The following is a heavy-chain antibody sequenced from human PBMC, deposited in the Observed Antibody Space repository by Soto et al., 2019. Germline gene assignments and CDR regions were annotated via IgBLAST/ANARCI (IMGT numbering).Heavy chain of an antibody. D-gene: IGHD3-22*01. V-gene: IGHV4-31*03. Sequence: QVQLQESGPGLVKPSQSLSLTCSVSGDSLSSGGYYWAWVRQRPGKGLEWIGFIYYKGTTDYHPSLKSRVAISMDTSSNQFSLKLISLTAADTAVYYCVSRNYFDNKISWGLGTPITVSS. CDR3: VSRNYFDNKIS. CDR2: IYYKGTT. CDR1: GDSLSSGGYY. J-gene: IGHJ5*02.